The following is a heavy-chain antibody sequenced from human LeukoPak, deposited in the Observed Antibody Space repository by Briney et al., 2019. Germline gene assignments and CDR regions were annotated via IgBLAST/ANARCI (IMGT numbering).Heavy chain of an antibody. Sequence: ASETLSLTCAVSGYSISSGYYWGWIRQPPGKGLEWIGSIYHSGSTYYNPSLKSRVTISVDTSKNQFSLKLSSVTAADTAVYYCARRSLSFDPWGQGTLVTVSS. V-gene: IGHV4-38-2*01. J-gene: IGHJ5*02. D-gene: IGHD2-15*01. CDR1: GYSISSGYY. CDR2: IYHSGST. CDR3: ARRSLSFDP.